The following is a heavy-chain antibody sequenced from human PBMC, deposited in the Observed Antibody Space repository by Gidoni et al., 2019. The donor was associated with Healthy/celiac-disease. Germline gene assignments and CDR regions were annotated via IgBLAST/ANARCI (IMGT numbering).Heavy chain of an antibody. V-gene: IGHV3-74*01. CDR1: GFTFSSYW. D-gene: IGHD3-10*01. Sequence: EVQLVESGGGLVQPGGSLRLSCAASGFTFSSYWMHWVRQGPGKGLVWVSRINSDGSCPSYADSGKGRFTISRDNAKNTLYLQMNSLRAEDTAVYYCARDSKGGWVFFSGFDYWGQGTLVTVSS. CDR3: ARDSKGGWVFFSGFDY. J-gene: IGHJ4*02. CDR2: INSDGSCP.